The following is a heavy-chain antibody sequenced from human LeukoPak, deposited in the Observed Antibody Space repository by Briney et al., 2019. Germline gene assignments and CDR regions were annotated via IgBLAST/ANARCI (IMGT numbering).Heavy chain of an antibody. CDR3: AGHVGSGYYYEWFDY. CDR1: GGSISSYY. CDR2: IYTSGST. V-gene: IGHV4-4*09. J-gene: IGHJ4*02. D-gene: IGHD3-22*01. Sequence: SETLSLTCTVSGGSISSYYWSWIRQPPGKGLEWIGYIYTSGSTNYNPSLKSRVTISVDTSKNQFSLKLSSVTAADTAVYYCAGHVGSGYYYEWFDYWGQGTLVTVSS.